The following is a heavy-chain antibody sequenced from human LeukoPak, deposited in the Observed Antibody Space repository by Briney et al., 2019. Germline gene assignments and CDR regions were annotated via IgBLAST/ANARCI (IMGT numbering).Heavy chain of an antibody. CDR2: ISSSGSTI. Sequence: PGGSLRLSCAASGFTFSSYEMNWVRQAPGKGLEWVSYISSSGSTIYYADSVKGRFTIPRDNAKNSLYLQMNSLRAEDTAVYYCAKVGVLAGSKYFDYWGQGTLVTVSS. CDR1: GFTFSSYE. V-gene: IGHV3-48*03. J-gene: IGHJ4*02. D-gene: IGHD3-10*01. CDR3: AKVGVLAGSKYFDY.